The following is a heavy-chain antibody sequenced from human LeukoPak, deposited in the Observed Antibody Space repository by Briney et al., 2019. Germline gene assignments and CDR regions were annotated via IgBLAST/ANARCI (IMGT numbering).Heavy chain of an antibody. Sequence: SETLSLTCTVSGDSIRSSSYYWGWIRQPPGKGLEWIGIIYYSESTYYNPSLQSRVTISLDAPKRQFSLKMSGVTAADTAVYYCARDVRYAKYSRGWQWGYYYGMDVWGQGTTVTVSS. V-gene: IGHV4-39*07. CDR1: GDSIRSSSYY. CDR3: ARDVRYAKYSRGWQWGYYYGMDV. D-gene: IGHD6-19*01. J-gene: IGHJ6*02. CDR2: IYYSEST.